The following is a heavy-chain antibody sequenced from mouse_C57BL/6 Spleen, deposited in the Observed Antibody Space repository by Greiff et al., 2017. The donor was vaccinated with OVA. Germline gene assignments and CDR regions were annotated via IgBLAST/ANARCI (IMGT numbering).Heavy chain of an antibody. CDR3: TSRYFDY. V-gene: IGHV1-15*01. J-gene: IGHJ2*01. CDR2: IDPETGGT. CDR1: GYTFTDYE. Sequence: SGAELVRPGASVTLSCKASGYTFTDYEMHWVKQTPVHGLEWIGAIDPETGGTAYNQKFKGKAILTADKSSSTAYMELRSLTSEDSAVYYCTSRYFDYWGQGTTLTVSS.